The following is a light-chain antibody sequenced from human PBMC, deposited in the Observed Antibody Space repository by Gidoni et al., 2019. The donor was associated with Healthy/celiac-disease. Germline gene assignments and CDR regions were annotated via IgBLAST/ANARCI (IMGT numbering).Light chain of an antibody. Sequence: QSALTQPASVSGSPGPSITISCTGTSSDVGGYNYVSWYQQHPGKAPKLIIYDVSNRPSGVSNRFSGSKSGNTASLTISGLQAEDEADYYCSSYTSSSTLDWVFGGGTKLTVL. CDR3: SSYTSSSTLDWV. J-gene: IGLJ3*02. V-gene: IGLV2-14*03. CDR2: DVS. CDR1: SSDVGGYNY.